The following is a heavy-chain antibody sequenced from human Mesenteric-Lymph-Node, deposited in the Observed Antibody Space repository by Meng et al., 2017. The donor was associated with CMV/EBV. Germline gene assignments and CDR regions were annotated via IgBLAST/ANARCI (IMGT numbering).Heavy chain of an antibody. CDR1: ISSVGYY. Sequence: ISSVGYYWSWIRQHPGKGLEWIGYIYYSGSTYYNPSLKSRVTISVDTSKNQFSLKLSSVTAADTAVYYCARGVIVVVPAANNILDPWGQGTLVTVSS. J-gene: IGHJ5*02. D-gene: IGHD2-2*01. CDR2: IYYSGST. CDR3: ARGVIVVVPAANNILDP. V-gene: IGHV4-31*02.